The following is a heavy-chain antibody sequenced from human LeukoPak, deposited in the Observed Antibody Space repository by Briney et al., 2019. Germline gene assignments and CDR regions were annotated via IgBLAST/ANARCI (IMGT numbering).Heavy chain of an antibody. CDR3: ARGGLTIAEATTSWYLDY. CDR1: GFTFNTYG. V-gene: IGHV3-33*01. Sequence: GGSLRLSCAPSGFTFNTYGMHWVRQAQGKGLEWVALIWYDGSNENYADSVKGRFTICRDNSRNTLYLQMNSLRGEDTAVYYCARGGLTIAEATTSWYLDYWGQGTLVTVSS. CDR2: IWYDGSNE. D-gene: IGHD1-26*01. J-gene: IGHJ4*02.